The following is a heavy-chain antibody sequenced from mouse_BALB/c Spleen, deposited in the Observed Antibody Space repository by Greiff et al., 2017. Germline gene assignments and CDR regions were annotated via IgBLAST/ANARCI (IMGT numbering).Heavy chain of an antibody. D-gene: IGHD1-1*01. CDR2: IWSGGST. J-gene: IGHJ1*01. V-gene: IGHV2-2*02. CDR3: ARNFHYYGSSCWYFDV. CDR1: GFSLTSYG. Sequence: VQLQQSGPGLVQPSQSLSITCTVSGFSLTSYGVHWVRQSPGKGLEWLGVIWSGGSTDYNAAFISRLSISKDNSKSQVFFKMNSLQANDTAIYYCARNFHYYGSSCWYFDVWGAGTTVTVSA.